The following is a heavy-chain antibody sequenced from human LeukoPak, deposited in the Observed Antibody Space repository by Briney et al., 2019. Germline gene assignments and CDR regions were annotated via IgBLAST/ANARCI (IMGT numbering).Heavy chain of an antibody. CDR3: ARARYVNSFYAFDI. D-gene: IGHD3-9*01. Sequence: PSETLSLTCTVSGGSISGYYWSWIRQPAGKGLEWIGYLSKSGNTNYSPSLKSRVTIFGDTSKNQFFLKLSSVTAADTAVYYCARARYVNSFYAFDIWGQGTLVTVSS. J-gene: IGHJ3*02. CDR1: GGSISGYY. CDR2: LSKSGNT. V-gene: IGHV4-59*01.